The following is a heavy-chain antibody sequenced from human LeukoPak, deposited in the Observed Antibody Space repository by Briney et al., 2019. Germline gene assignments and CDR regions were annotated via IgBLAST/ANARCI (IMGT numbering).Heavy chain of an antibody. CDR3: ARGAIAAGPAEY. CDR1: GGSIRSDF. CDR2: IYHSGST. J-gene: IGHJ4*02. D-gene: IGHD6-13*01. V-gene: IGHV4-30-2*01. Sequence: SETLSLTCTVSGGSIRSDFWSWIRQPPGKGLEWIGYIYHSGSTYYNPSLKSRVTISVDRSKNQFSLKLSSVTAADTAVYYCARGAIAAGPAEYWGQGTLVTVSS.